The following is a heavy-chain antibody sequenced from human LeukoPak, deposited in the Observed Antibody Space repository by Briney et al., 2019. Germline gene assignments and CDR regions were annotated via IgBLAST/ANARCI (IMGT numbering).Heavy chain of an antibody. Sequence: GGSLRLSCAASGFTFRDFWMSWVRQAPGRGLEWVANIHPEGNEKYHVESVKGRFTISRDNAKSSLFLQMNGLRAEDTAVYYCARGDAFSGDHWGQGTLVTVSS. CDR1: GFTFRDFW. CDR3: ARGDAFSGDH. V-gene: IGHV3-7*04. J-gene: IGHJ4*02. CDR2: IHPEGNEK.